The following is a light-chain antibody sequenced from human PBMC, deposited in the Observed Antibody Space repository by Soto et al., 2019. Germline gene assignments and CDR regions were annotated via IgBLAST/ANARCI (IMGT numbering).Light chain of an antibody. CDR3: SSYTSSSTLL. Sequence: QSVLTQPASVSGSPGQSITLSCTGTSSDVGGYNYVSRYQQHPGKAPKLMIYDVSNRPSGVSNRFSGSKSGNTASLTISGLQAEDEADYYCSSYTSSSTLLFGGGTKLIVL. CDR2: DVS. V-gene: IGLV2-14*01. CDR1: SSDVGGYNY. J-gene: IGLJ2*01.